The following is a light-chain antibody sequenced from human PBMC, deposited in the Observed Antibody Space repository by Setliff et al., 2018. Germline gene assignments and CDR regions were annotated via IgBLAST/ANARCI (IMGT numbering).Light chain of an antibody. CDR1: RNDIAAFDF. CDR2: DVY. V-gene: IGLV2-11*01. J-gene: IGLJ2*01. Sequence: QSVLTQPRSVSGSPGQSVTISCTGTRNDIAAFDFVSWYQQHPGKAPKLLISDVYKRPSGVPDRFSGSKSGNTASLTISGLQAEDEADYFCSSYADSDTSVLFGGGTKVTVL. CDR3: SSYADSDTSVL.